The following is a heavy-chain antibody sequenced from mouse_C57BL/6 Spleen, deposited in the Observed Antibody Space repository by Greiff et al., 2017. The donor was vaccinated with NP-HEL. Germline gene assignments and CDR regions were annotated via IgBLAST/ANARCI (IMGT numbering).Heavy chain of an antibody. CDR1: GYTFTSYW. CDR2: IDPSDSYT. CDR3: ERTMTTVVGAMDY. D-gene: IGHD1-1*01. J-gene: IGHJ4*01. V-gene: IGHV1-59*01. Sequence: QVQLQQSGAELVRPGTSVKLSCKASGYTFTSYWMHWVKQRPGQGLEWIGVIDPSDSYTNYNQKFKGKATLTVDTSSSTAYMQLSSLTSEDSAVYYCERTMTTVVGAMDYWGQGTSVTVSS.